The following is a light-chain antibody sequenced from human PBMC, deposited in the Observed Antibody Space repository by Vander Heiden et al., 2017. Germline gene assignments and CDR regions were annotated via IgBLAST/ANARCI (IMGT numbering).Light chain of an antibody. V-gene: IGKV3-15*01. CDR1: QSVSSN. CDR3: QQSNKSPPWT. J-gene: IGKJ1*01. CDR2: GAS. Sequence: EIVMTQSPATLSVSPGERATLSCRASQSVSSNLAWYQQKPGQAPRLLIYGASTRDTGIPARFSGSGSGTEFTLTISSLQSEDFAVYYCQQSNKSPPWTFGQGTKVEIK.